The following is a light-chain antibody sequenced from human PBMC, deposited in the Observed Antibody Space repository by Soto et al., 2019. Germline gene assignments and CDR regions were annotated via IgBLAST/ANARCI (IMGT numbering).Light chain of an antibody. CDR1: QSTSSY. Sequence: DIQMTQSPSTLSASVGDRVTITCRASQSTSSYLAWYQQKPGKVPKLLIYQASSLENGVPSRFSGSGSGTEFSLTISSLQPDDFATYYCQQYSSHSTFGQGTKVDI. J-gene: IGKJ1*01. CDR2: QAS. CDR3: QQYSSHST. V-gene: IGKV1-5*03.